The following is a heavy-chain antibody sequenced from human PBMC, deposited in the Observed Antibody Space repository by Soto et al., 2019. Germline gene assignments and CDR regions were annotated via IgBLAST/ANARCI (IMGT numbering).Heavy chain of an antibody. CDR3: EXTPMGQQLVYYYYGMDV. CDR1: GGSFSGYY. D-gene: IGHD6-13*01. V-gene: IGHV4-34*01. CDR2: INHSGST. J-gene: IGHJ6*02. Sequence: PSETLSLTCTVYGGSFSGYYWSWIRQPPGKGLEWIGEINHSGSTNYNPSLKSRVTISVDTSKNQFSLKLSSVTAADTAVYYCEXTPMGQQLVYYYYGMDVWGQGTTVTVSS.